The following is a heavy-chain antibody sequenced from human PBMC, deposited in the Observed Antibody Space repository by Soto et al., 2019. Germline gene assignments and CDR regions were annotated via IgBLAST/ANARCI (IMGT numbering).Heavy chain of an antibody. CDR1: GGSLSGNY. Sequence: QAQLQQWGTGLLKPTESLSLTCAVYGGSLSGNYWGWIRQPAGKGLEWIGETHHSGSTAYNPSLKSRVIISVDTSRNQFSLKLNSVTAAATAVYYCAMTTAAIHLNYWSQGTLVTVSS. J-gene: IGHJ4*02. V-gene: IGHV4-34*01. CDR2: THHSGST. D-gene: IGHD2-21*02. CDR3: AMTTAAIHLNY.